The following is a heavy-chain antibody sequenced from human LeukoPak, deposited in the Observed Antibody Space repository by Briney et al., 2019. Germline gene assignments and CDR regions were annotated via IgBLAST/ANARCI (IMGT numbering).Heavy chain of an antibody. Sequence: GGSLSLSCAASDFTVSSNSMNWVRQAPGKGLEWVSVIYRGGNTYYADSVKGRFIISRDSSKNTLYLQMDSLRADDTAVYYCARDIDYWGQGTLVAVSS. J-gene: IGHJ4*02. CDR3: ARDIDY. V-gene: IGHV3-66*01. CDR2: IYRGGNT. CDR1: DFTVSSNS.